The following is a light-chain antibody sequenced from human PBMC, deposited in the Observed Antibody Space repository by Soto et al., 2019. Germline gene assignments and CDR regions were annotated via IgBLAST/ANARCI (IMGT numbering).Light chain of an antibody. Sequence: DIVLTQSPGTLSLSPGERATLSCWASQSISINYVAWYQQRPGQPPRLLIYGASGRATGIPDRFSGSGSGTDFTLTISSLQSEDFAVYYCQHYNYWPYTFGQGTKVDIK. CDR1: QSISINY. CDR2: GAS. J-gene: IGKJ2*01. CDR3: QHYNYWPYT. V-gene: IGKV3-20*01.